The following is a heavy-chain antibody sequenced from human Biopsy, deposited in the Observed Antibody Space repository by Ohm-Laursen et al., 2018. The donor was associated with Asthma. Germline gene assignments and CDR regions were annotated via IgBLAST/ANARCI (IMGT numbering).Heavy chain of an antibody. CDR1: GFKFDEYT. V-gene: IGHV3-9*01. Sequence: SLRLSCAASGFKFDEYTMHWVRQAPGKGLEWVSGISWNSATIGYADSVEGRFTISRDNAKNSVFLHMDSLRPEDTAFYYCAKVRSDWVITESFDYWGQRVLATVSS. D-gene: IGHD3-22*01. CDR2: ISWNSATI. J-gene: IGHJ4*02. CDR3: AKVRSDWVITESFDY.